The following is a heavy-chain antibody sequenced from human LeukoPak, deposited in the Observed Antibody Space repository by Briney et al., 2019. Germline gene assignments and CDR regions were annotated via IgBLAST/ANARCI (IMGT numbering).Heavy chain of an antibody. Sequence: ASVKVSCKASGYTFTSYGISWVRQAPGQGLEWMGWISAYYGNTNYAQKLQGRVTMTTDTSTSTAYMELRSLRSDDTAVYYCARDPTYYSSSWYWFDPWGQGTLVTVSS. CDR2: ISAYYGNT. CDR1: GYTFTSYG. J-gene: IGHJ5*02. D-gene: IGHD6-13*01. V-gene: IGHV1-18*01. CDR3: ARDPTYYSSSWYWFDP.